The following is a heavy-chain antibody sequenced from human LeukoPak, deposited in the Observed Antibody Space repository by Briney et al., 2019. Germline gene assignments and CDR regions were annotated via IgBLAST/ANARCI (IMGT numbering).Heavy chain of an antibody. D-gene: IGHD6-19*01. CDR2: IYYSGST. CDR3: AKATQWLAFDY. Sequence: PSETLSLTCTVSGGSITTSSYYWGWIRQPPGKGLEWIGIIYYSGSTYYNPSLKGRVTISVDTSKNQFSLKLSSVTTADTAVYYCAKATQWLAFDYWGQGTLVTGSS. J-gene: IGHJ4*02. CDR1: GGSITTSSYY. V-gene: IGHV4-39*07.